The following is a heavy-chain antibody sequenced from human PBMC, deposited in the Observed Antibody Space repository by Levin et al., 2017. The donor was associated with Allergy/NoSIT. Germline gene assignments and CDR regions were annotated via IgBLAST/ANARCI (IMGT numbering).Heavy chain of an antibody. CDR3: ARRNVVTHNYLSYYGLDV. V-gene: IGHV1-46*04. D-gene: IGHD2-21*02. CDR2: ISPSSGSI. CDR1: GYTFTNYY. Sequence: GESLKISCKASGYTFTNYYIHWVRQAPGQGLEWMGLISPSSGSITYAQKLLGRVTMTRDTSTSTVYMELSSLRSEDTAVYYCARRNVVTHNYLSYYGLDVWGQGTTVTVSS. J-gene: IGHJ6*02.